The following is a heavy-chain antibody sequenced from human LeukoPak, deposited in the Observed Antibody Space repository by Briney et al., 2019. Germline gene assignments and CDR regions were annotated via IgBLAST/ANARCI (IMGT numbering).Heavy chain of an antibody. D-gene: IGHD2-15*01. Sequence: SETLSLTCTVSGYSISSGYYWAWIRQPPGKGLEWIGYIYYSGSTDYNPSLKSRVTISVDTSKNQFSLKLSSVTAADTAVYYCARLVVVAATTYWGQGTLVTVSS. J-gene: IGHJ4*02. CDR1: GYSISSGYY. CDR3: ARLVVVAATTY. V-gene: IGHV4-38-2*02. CDR2: IYYSGST.